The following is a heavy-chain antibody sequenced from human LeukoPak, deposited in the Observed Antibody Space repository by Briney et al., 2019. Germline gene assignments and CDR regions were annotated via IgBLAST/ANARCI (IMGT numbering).Heavy chain of an antibody. CDR3: ARDHSSYYGSGSYYLYGMDV. D-gene: IGHD3-10*01. V-gene: IGHV1-18*01. CDR1: GYTFTSYG. J-gene: IGHJ6*02. Sequence: ASVKVSCKASGYTFTSYGISWVRQAPGQGLEWMGWMSAYNGNTNYAQKLQGRVTMTTDTSTSTAYMELRSLRSDDTAVYYCARDHSSYYGSGSYYLYGMDVWGQGTTVTVSS. CDR2: MSAYNGNT.